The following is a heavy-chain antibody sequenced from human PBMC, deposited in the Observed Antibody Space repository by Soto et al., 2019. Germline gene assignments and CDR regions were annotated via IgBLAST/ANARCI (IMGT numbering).Heavy chain of an antibody. D-gene: IGHD5-18*01. J-gene: IGHJ5*02. CDR1: GFTFSSYA. Sequence: GSLRLSCAASGFTFSSYAMSWVRQAPGKGLEWVSAISGSGGSTYYADSVKGRFTISRDNSKNTLYLQMNSLRAEDTAVYYCAKDRRVQGYSYGRAIDPWGQGTLVTVSS. CDR2: ISGSGGST. CDR3: AKDRRVQGYSYGRAIDP. V-gene: IGHV3-23*01.